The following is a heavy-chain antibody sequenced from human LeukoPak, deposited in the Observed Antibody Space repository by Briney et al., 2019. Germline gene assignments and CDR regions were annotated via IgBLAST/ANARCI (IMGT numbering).Heavy chain of an antibody. V-gene: IGHV4-39*01. CDR2: IYYSGRT. Sequence: SXXLSLTCSVSGDSVSRSDSYWDWIRQPPGKGLEWIGTIYYSGRTYYSPSLKSRFTMSVDPSNNQFSLNLRSVTAADTAVYYCARRRYYDGSGYLEWGQGTLLSVSS. J-gene: IGHJ1*01. CDR3: ARRRYYDGSGYLE. D-gene: IGHD3-22*01. CDR1: GDSVSRSDSY.